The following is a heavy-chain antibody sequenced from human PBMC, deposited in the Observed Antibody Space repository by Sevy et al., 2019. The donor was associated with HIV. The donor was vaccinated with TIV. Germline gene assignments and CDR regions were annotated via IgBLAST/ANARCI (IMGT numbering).Heavy chain of an antibody. CDR1: GYTFTSYG. CDR2: ISAYNGNT. Sequence: ASVKVSCKASGYTFTSYGISWVRQAPGQGLEWMGWISAYNGNTNYAQKLQGRVTMTTDTSTGTAYMELRGLRSDDTAVYYCARDLRMGYCSSTSCYTIPRYYYGMDVWGQGTTVTVSS. D-gene: IGHD2-2*02. CDR3: ARDLRMGYCSSTSCYTIPRYYYGMDV. V-gene: IGHV1-18*01. J-gene: IGHJ6*02.